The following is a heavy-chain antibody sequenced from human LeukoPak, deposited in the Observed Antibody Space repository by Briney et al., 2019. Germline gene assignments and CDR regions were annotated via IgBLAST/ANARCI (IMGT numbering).Heavy chain of an antibody. D-gene: IGHD3-10*01. CDR1: GFTFSGSA. V-gene: IGHV3-73*01. Sequence: GGSLKLSCAASGFTFSGSAMHWVRQASGKGLEWVGRIRSKANSYATAYAASVKGRFTISRDNSKNTLYLQMNSLRAEDTAVYYCAKVKDWFDPWGQGTLVTVSS. CDR2: IRSKANSYAT. J-gene: IGHJ5*02. CDR3: AKVKDWFDP.